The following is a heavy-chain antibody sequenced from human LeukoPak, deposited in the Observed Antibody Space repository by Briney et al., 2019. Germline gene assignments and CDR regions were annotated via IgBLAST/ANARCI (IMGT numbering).Heavy chain of an antibody. CDR1: GFTFSSYW. Sequence: PGGSLRLSCAASGFTFSSYWMSWVRQAPGKGLEWVANIKQDGSEKYYVDSVKGRFTISRDNAKNSLYLQMNSLGAEDTAVYHCARDRLLEDRDYSYYYYMDVWGKGTTVTASS. D-gene: IGHD1-1*01. CDR3: ARDRLLEDRDYSYYYYMDV. CDR2: IKQDGSEK. V-gene: IGHV3-7*01. J-gene: IGHJ6*03.